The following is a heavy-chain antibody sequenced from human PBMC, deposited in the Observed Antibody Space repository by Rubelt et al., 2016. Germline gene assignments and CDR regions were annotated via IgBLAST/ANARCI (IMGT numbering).Heavy chain of an antibody. Sequence: EVQLLESGGGLVQPGGSLRLSCAASGFTFSSYDMNWVRQAPGKGLEWVSAISGSGDSTYYADSVKGRFTISRDTADNSLFLQMNSLRAEDTAVYYCARGPSVNTGNFFFNKWGKGTLVTVSP. CDR1: GFTFSSYD. J-gene: IGHJ4*02. D-gene: IGHD1-26*01. CDR2: ISGSGDST. CDR3: ARGPSVNTGNFFFNK. V-gene: IGHV3-23*01.